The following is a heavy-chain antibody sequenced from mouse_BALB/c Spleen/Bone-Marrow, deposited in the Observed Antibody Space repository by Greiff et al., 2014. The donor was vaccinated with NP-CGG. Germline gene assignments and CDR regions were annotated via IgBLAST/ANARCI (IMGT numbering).Heavy chain of an antibody. J-gene: IGHJ3*01. CDR3: ATYYYGSSWGFAY. D-gene: IGHD1-1*01. CDR2: IDPANGHT. Sequence: VQLQQSGAELVKPGASVKLSCTASGFNIKDTYMHWVKQRPEQGLEWIGRIDPANGHTKYDPKFQGKATITADTSSNTAYLQLSSLTSEDTAVYDCATYYYGSSWGFAYWGQGTLVTVSA. CDR1: GFNIKDTY. V-gene: IGHV14-3*02.